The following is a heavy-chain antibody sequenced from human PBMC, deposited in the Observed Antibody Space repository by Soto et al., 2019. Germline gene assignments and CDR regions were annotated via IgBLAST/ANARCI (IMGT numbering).Heavy chain of an antibody. D-gene: IGHD3-9*01. V-gene: IGHV1-69*13. J-gene: IGHJ5*02. CDR1: GGTFSSYA. Sequence: GASVKVSFKASGGTFSSYAISWVRQAPGQGLEWMGGIIPIFGTANYAQKFQGRVTITADESTSTAYMELSSLRSEDTAVYYCAREHRIYDILTGSINWFDPWGQGTLVTVSS. CDR2: IIPIFGTA. CDR3: AREHRIYDILTGSINWFDP.